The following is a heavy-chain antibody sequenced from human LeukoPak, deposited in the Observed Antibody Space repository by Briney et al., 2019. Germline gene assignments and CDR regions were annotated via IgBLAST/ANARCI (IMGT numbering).Heavy chain of an antibody. CDR2: IYYSGST. CDR1: GGSFSGYY. Sequence: PSETLSLTCAVYGGSFSGYYWSWIRQPPGKGLEWIGYIYYSGSTNYNPSLKSRVTISVDTSKNQFSLKLSSVTAADTAVYYCARQWELRFDPWGQGTLVTVSS. D-gene: IGHD1-26*01. J-gene: IGHJ5*02. CDR3: ARQWELRFDP. V-gene: IGHV4-59*01.